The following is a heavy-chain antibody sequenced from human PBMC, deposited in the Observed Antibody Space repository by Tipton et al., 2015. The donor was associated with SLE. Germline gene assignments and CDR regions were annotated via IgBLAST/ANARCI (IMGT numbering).Heavy chain of an antibody. J-gene: IGHJ4*02. CDR1: GDSMDSGGLF. V-gene: IGHV4-31*03. CDR3: ARGFAITDYFFF. Sequence: LRLSCTVSGDSMDSGGLFWSWIRKRPGKGLEWMGHIFFTGTTSYNPSLKSRISLSVDTSKWQFSLRLTSVTAADTAVYFCARGFAITDYFFFWGQGTLVTVSS. CDR2: IFFTGTT. D-gene: IGHD3-16*01.